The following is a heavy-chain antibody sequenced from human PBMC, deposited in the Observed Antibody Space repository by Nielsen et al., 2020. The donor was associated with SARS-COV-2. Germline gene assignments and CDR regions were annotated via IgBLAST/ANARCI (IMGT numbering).Heavy chain of an antibody. D-gene: IGHD3-22*01. Sequence: GESLKISCAAPGFTVSTNYMSWVRQAPGKGLEWVSVIYSDGTSYYADSVKGRFTISRDNSENTLYLQMNSLRAEDTALYYCAKESYDSSGYYYPGDWGQGTLVTVSS. CDR2: IYSDGTS. CDR3: AKESYDSSGYYYPGD. J-gene: IGHJ4*02. V-gene: IGHV3-53*05. CDR1: GFTVSTNY.